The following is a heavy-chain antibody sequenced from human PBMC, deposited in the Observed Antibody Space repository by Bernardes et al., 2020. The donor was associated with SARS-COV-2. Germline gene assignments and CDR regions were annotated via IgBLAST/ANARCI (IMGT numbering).Heavy chain of an antibody. Sequence: GGSLRLSRAASGFVFSSYAMSWVRQAPGKGLEWVSVISGSGGTTYYSDSVKGRFTISRDNSQNMLYLQMSSLRAEDTAVYFCAKDLIAGTLGGLPQTFDYWGQGTLVTVSS. V-gene: IGHV3-23*01. CDR1: GFVFSSYA. D-gene: IGHD3-16*01. J-gene: IGHJ4*02. CDR3: AKDLIAGTLGGLPQTFDY. CDR2: ISGSGGTT.